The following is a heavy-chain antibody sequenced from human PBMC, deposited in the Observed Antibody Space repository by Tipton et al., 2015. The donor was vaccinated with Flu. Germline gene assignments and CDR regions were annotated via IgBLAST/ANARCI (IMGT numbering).Heavy chain of an antibody. D-gene: IGHD4-17*01. J-gene: IGHJ5*02. Sequence: SLRLSCAASGFTFSSYSMNWVRQAPGKGLEWVSSISSSSYYIYYADSMKGRFTISRDNAKNSLYLQMNSLRAEDTAVYYCARDRTGGDYSGMFDPWGQGTLVTVSP. CDR1: GFTFSSYS. V-gene: IGHV3-21*01. CDR2: ISSSSYYI. CDR3: ARDRTGGDYSGMFDP.